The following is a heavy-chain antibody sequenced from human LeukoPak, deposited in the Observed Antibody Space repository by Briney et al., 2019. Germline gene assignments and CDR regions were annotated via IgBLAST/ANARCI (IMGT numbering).Heavy chain of an antibody. V-gene: IGHV3-11*06. CDR1: GFTFSDYY. J-gene: IGHJ4*02. CDR2: ISSSSSYT. CDR3: ARSHCSGGSCPLDY. Sequence: GGSLRLSCAASGFTFSDYYMSWIRQAPGKGLERVSYISSSSSYTNYADSVKGRFTISRDNAKNSLYLQMNSLRAEDTAVYYCARSHCSGGSCPLDYWGQGTLVTVSS. D-gene: IGHD2-15*01.